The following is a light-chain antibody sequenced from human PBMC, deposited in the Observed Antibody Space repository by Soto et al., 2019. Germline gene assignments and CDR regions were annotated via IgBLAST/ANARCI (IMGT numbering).Light chain of an antibody. J-gene: IGKJ1*01. CDR3: LQYNSHSWT. CDR1: QSISSW. V-gene: IGKV1-5*03. CDR2: KAS. Sequence: DIQMTQSPSTLSASVGDRVTITCRASQSISSWLAWYQHKPGKAPKLLIYKASNLESGVPSRFSGSGSGTEFTLTISTLQAEDFASYYCLQYNSHSWTFGQETKVEMK.